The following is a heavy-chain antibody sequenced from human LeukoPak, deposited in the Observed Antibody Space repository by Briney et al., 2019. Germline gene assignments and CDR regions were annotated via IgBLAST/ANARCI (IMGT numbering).Heavy chain of an antibody. CDR1: GGSISTYQ. CDR2: TYSSGSP. V-gene: IGHV4-4*07. CDR3: ARSRTSGPFYFDY. Sequence: SETLSLTCSVFGGSISTYQWSWIRQPAGKGLEWIGRTYSSGSPKYNPSLKSRVTMSVDTSKNQFSLKLNSVTAADTAVYYCARSRTSGPFYFDYWGQGTLVTVSS. J-gene: IGHJ4*02. D-gene: IGHD5-12*01.